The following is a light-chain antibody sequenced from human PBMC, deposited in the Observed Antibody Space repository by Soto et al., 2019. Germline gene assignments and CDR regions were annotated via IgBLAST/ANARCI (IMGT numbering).Light chain of an antibody. V-gene: IGLV2-14*03. CDR1: SSDVGGYNY. Sequence: QSALTQPASLSGSPGQSITISCTGTSSDVGGYNYVSWYQQHPGKAPKLMIHDVSNRPSGVSNRFSGSKSGNTASLTISGLQAEDEADYCSSYRGSSTTHYVFGTGAKLTVL. CDR2: DVS. J-gene: IGLJ1*01. CDR3: SSYRGSSTTHYV.